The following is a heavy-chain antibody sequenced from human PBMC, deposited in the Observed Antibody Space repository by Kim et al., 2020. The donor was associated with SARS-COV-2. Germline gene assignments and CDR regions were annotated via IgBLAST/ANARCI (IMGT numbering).Heavy chain of an antibody. CDR2: ISGGGGDT. CDR1: GFTFSNYA. D-gene: IGHD6-13*01. J-gene: IGHJ4*02. Sequence: GGSLRLSCAASGFTFSNYAMTWVRQAPGKGLEWVSSISGGGGDTSYADSVRGRFTISRDNSKNTLYLQMKSLRAEVTAIYYCAKNVEAGTSGVDYWGQGTLVTVSS. V-gene: IGHV3-23*01. CDR3: AKNVEAGTSGVDY.